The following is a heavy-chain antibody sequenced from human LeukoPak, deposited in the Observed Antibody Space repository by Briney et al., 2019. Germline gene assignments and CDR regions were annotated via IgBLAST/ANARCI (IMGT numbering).Heavy chain of an antibody. CDR2: INHSGYT. V-gene: IGHV4-34*01. CDR3: TRAVAGHPD. D-gene: IGHD6-19*01. Sequence: SETLSLTCAVSGVAFSNYYWSWGRQSPRQGLEWIGEINHSGYTNYNPSLKSRVTMSIDTSKNQFSLLLTSVTAADAGVYYCTRAVAGHPDWGQGTLVTVSS. J-gene: IGHJ4*02. CDR1: GVAFSNYY.